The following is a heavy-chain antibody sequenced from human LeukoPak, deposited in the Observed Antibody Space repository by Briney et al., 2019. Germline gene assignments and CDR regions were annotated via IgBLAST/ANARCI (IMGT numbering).Heavy chain of an antibody. CDR3: ARNDGGHSGGDY. V-gene: IGHV5-51*01. D-gene: IGHD4-23*01. CDR1: GYRFTSYW. Sequence: GESLKIPCKGSGYRFTSYWIGWVRQMPGKGLEWMGIIYPGDSDTRYSPSFQGQVTISADKSSSTAYLQWSSLKVSDTAIYFCARNDGGHSGGDYWGQGTLVTVSS. CDR2: IYPGDSDT. J-gene: IGHJ4*02.